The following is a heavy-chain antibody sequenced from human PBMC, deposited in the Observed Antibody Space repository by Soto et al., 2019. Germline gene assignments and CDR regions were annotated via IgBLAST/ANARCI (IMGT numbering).Heavy chain of an antibody. J-gene: IGHJ6*02. CDR2: ISFDGSER. CDR3: ANANDGVRDYYGEDV. V-gene: IGHV3-30*18. CDR1: GLTLRDSG. Sequence: QVQLVESGGGVVQPGTSLRLSCVVSGLTLRDSGMHWVRQAPGKGLEWVAVISFDGSERHYRDSVKGRFSISRDNSKNTLYLQMNSLRGDDSAVYYCANANDGVRDYYGEDVWGQGSTVTVSS. D-gene: IGHD3-22*01.